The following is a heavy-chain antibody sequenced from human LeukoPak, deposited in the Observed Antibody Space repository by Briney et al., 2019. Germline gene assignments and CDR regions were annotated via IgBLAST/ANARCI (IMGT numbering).Heavy chain of an antibody. V-gene: IGHV3-30*01. Sequence: GGSLRLSCAASGFTFSSYAMHWVRQAPGKGLEWVAVISYDGSNKYYADSVKGLFTISRDNSKNTLYLQMNSLRAEDTAVYYCARDPGGPPPHYYYYYMDVWGKGTTVTVSS. CDR1: GFTFSSYA. J-gene: IGHJ6*03. CDR3: ARDPGGPPPHYYYYYMDV. CDR2: ISYDGSNK.